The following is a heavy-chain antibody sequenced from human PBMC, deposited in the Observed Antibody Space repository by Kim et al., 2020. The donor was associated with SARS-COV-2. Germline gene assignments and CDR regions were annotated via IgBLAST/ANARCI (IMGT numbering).Heavy chain of an antibody. J-gene: IGHJ4*02. CDR3: ATLSAHSSWFDY. CDR2: ISYDGSNK. V-gene: IGHV3-30-3*01. CDR1: GFTFSSYA. Sequence: GGSLRLSCAASGFTFSSYAMHWVRQAPGKGLEWVAVISYDGSNKYYADSVKGRFTISRDNSKNTLYLQMNSLRAEDTAVYYCATLSAHSSWFDYWGQGTLVTVSS. D-gene: IGHD2-15*01.